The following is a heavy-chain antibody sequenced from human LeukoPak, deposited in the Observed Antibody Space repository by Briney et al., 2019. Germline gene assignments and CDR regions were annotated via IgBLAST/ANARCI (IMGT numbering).Heavy chain of an antibody. J-gene: IGHJ5*02. V-gene: IGHV3-11*01. CDR3: ARSRGYSGYDWSGDP. Sequence: GGSLRLSCAASGFTFSDYYMSWIRQAPGKGLEWVSYISSSGSTIYYADSVKGRFAISRVNAKNSLYLQMNSLRAEDTAVYYCARSRGYSGYDWSGDPWGQGTLVTVSS. CDR1: GFTFSDYY. CDR2: ISSSGSTI. D-gene: IGHD5-12*01.